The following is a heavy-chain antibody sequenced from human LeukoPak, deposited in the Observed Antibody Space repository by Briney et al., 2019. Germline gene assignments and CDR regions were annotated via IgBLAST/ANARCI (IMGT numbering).Heavy chain of an antibody. V-gene: IGHV4-61*01. Sequence: SETLSLTCTVSGGSISSSSYYWSWIRQPPGKGLEWIGYIYYSGSTNYNPSLKSRVTISVDTSKNQFSLKLSSVTAADTAVYYCARGRSSGWYVYYMDVWGKGTTVTISS. CDR3: ARGRSSGWYVYYMDV. J-gene: IGHJ6*03. CDR2: IYYSGST. D-gene: IGHD6-19*01. CDR1: GGSISSSSYY.